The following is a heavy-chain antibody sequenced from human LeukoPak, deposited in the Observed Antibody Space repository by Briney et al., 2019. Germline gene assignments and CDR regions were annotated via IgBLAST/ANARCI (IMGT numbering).Heavy chain of an antibody. V-gene: IGHV4-59*08. J-gene: IGHJ4*02. CDR3: ARLQGRGDNYLDF. CDR1: GGSISTYY. CDR2: VSYSGST. D-gene: IGHD7-27*01. Sequence: SETLSLTCTVSGGSISTYYWSWLRQPPGKGLEWFGYVSYSGSTNYNPSLKTLKSRVTMSVDTSKNQFSLKVSSVTAADTAVYYCARLQGRGDNYLDFWGQGALVTVSS.